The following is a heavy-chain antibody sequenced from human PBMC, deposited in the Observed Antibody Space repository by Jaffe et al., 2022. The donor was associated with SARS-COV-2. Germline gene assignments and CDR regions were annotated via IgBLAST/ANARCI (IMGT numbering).Heavy chain of an antibody. CDR2: IIISDGTT. CDR1: GFTFSSYA. CDR3: AEVRSTGYWYFDL. V-gene: IGHV3-23*01. D-gene: IGHD2-2*01. Sequence: EVQLLESGGGLVQPGGSLRLSCAASGFTFSSYAMSWVRQAPGKGLEWVSTIIISDGTTYYVDSVKGRFTISRDNSKNTLYLQMNSLRVEDTAAYYCAEVRSTGYWYFDLWGRGTLVTVSS. J-gene: IGHJ2*01.